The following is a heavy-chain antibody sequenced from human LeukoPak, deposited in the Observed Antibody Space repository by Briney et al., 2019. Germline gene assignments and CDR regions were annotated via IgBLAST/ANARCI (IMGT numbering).Heavy chain of an antibody. CDR1: GGSISSYY. J-gene: IGHJ6*02. D-gene: IGHD3-3*01. CDR3: ARGTIFGVVMHSYGMDV. CDR2: IYYSGST. V-gene: IGHV4-59*08. Sequence: SETLSLTCTASGGSISSYYWSWIRQPPGKGLEWIGYIYYSGSTNYNPSLKSRVTISVDTSKNQFSLKLSSVTAADTAVYYCARGTIFGVVMHSYGMDVWGQGTTVTVSS.